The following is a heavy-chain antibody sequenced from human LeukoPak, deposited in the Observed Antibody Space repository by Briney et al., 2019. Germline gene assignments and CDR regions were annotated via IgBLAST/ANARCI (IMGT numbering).Heavy chain of an antibody. CDR2: IIPILGIA. V-gene: IGHV1-69*04. D-gene: IGHD5-18*01. CDR1: GGTFSSYA. J-gene: IGHJ4*02. Sequence: ASVKVSCKASGGTFSSYAISWVRQAPGQGLEWMGRIIPILGIANYAQKFQGRVTITADKSTSTAYMELSSLRSEDTAVYYCARDQTSETPIQLWPRGYYFDYWGQGTLVTVSS. CDR3: ARDQTSETPIQLWPRGYYFDY.